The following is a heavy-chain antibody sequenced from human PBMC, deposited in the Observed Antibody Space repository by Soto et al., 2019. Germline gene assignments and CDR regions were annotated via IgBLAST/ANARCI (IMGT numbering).Heavy chain of an antibody. J-gene: IGHJ6*03. D-gene: IGHD3-3*01. CDR3: AREEIRFLEWLSYYYYYYMDV. CDR2: ISGSGGST. V-gene: IGHV3-23*01. Sequence: EVQLLESGGGLVQPGGSLRLSCAASGFTFSSYAMSWVRQAPGKGLEWVSAISGSGGSTYYADSVKGRFTISRDNSKNTLYLQMNSLRAEDTAVYYCAREEIRFLEWLSYYYYYYMDVWGKGTTVTVSS. CDR1: GFTFSSYA.